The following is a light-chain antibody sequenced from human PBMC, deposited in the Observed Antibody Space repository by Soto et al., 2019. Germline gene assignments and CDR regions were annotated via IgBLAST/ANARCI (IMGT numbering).Light chain of an antibody. CDR3: CSYTSSTTYV. V-gene: IGLV2-14*01. J-gene: IGLJ1*01. CDR1: SSDIGGYNY. CDR2: AVT. Sequence: QSVLTQPASVSGSPGQSITISCTGTSSDIGGYNYVSWYQQHPGKAPKLLIYAVTSRPSGVSFRFSGSKSGNTASLTISGLQAEDEADYYCCSYTSSTTYVFGPGTKVTVL.